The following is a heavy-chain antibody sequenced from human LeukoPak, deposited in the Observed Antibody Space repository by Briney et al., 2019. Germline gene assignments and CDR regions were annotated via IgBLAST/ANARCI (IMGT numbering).Heavy chain of an antibody. J-gene: IGHJ4*02. CDR2: VSFDGTNK. CDR3: ARGGGTTDSAWYGYYFDH. CDR1: GFTFSSYA. D-gene: IGHD6-19*01. Sequence: GGSLRLSCAVSGFTFSSYAMHWVRQAPGKGLEWVAVVSFDGTNKYYAASVKGRFTMSRDYSKNTLYVQMNSLRPEDTAVYYCARGGGTTDSAWYGYYFDHWGQGTLVTVSA. V-gene: IGHV3-30*04.